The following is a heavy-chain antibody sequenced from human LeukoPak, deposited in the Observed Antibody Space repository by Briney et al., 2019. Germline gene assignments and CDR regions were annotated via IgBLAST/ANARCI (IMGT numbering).Heavy chain of an antibody. CDR1: GGTFSSYA. J-gene: IGHJ4*02. Sequence: SVKVSCKASGGTFSSYAISWVRQAPGQGLEWMGRIIPIFVIANYAQKFQGRVTFTADKSTSTAYMELSSLRSEDTAVYYCARDFDYGDYGGYFDYWGQGTLVTVSS. D-gene: IGHD4-17*01. V-gene: IGHV1-69*04. CDR3: ARDFDYGDYGGYFDY. CDR2: IIPIFVIA.